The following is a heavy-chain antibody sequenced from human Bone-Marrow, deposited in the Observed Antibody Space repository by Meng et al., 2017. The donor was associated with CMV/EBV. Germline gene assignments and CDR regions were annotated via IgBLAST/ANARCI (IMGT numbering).Heavy chain of an antibody. V-gene: IGHV3-30*02. J-gene: IGHJ5*02. CDR3: AKAWFDP. Sequence: GESLKISCAASGFTFSSYGMHWVRQAPGKGLEWVAFIRYDGSNKYYADSVKGRFTISRDNSKNTLYLQMNSLRAEDTAVYYCAKAWFDPWGQGTLVTFSS. CDR1: GFTFSSYG. CDR2: IRYDGSNK.